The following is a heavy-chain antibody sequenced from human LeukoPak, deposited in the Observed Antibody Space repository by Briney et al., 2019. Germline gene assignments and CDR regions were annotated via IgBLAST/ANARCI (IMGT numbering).Heavy chain of an antibody. D-gene: IGHD1-26*01. CDR3: TTGPWEWELRGLPDY. Sequence: GGSLRLSCAASGFTFSNAWMSWVRQAPGKGLEWVGRIKSKTDGGTTDYAAPVKGRFTISRDDSKNTLYLQMNSLKTEDTAVYYCTTGPWEWELRGLPDYWGQGTLVTVSS. CDR2: IKSKTDGGTT. V-gene: IGHV3-15*01. J-gene: IGHJ4*02. CDR1: GFTFSNAW.